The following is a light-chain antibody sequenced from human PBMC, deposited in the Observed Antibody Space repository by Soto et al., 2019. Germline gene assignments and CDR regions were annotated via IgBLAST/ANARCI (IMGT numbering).Light chain of an antibody. J-gene: IGKJ2*01. CDR2: DAS. Sequence: VLTQSPGTLSLSPGARATLSCRASENIYTSYVAWFQQRPGQPPRLLIYDASSRAAGVPDRFSGSGSGTDFTLIISRLEPEDFALYYCQRYGGSPPYTFGQGTKVEIK. V-gene: IGKV3-20*01. CDR1: ENIYTSY. CDR3: QRYGGSPPYT.